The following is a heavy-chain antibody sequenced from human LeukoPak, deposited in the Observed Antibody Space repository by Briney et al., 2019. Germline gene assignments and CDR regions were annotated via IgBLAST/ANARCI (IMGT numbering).Heavy chain of an antibody. CDR1: GYTFTGYY. J-gene: IGHJ6*02. D-gene: IGHD3-9*01. CDR3: AGPQYYDILTGYYTGYGMDV. CDR2: INPNSGGT. Sequence: ASVKVSCKASGYTFTGYYMHWVRQAPGQGLEWMGWINPNSGGTNYAQKFQGRVTMTRDTSISTAYMELSRLRSDDTAVYYCAGPQYYDILTGYYTGYGMDVWSQGTTVTVSS. V-gene: IGHV1-2*02.